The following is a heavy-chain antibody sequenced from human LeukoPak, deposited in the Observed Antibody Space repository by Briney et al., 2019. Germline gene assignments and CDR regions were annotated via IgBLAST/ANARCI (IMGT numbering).Heavy chain of an antibody. D-gene: IGHD4-17*01. CDR3: ARDNYYGAQGHFDY. CDR1: GFNFSSYN. J-gene: IGHJ4*02. CDR2: ISSSSSTI. Sequence: PGGSLRLSCAASGFNFSSYNMNWVRQAPGKGLEWVSYISSSSSTIYYADSVKGRFTISRDNAKNSLYLQMNSLRAEDTAVYYCARDNYYGAQGHFDYWGQGTLVTVSS. V-gene: IGHV3-48*04.